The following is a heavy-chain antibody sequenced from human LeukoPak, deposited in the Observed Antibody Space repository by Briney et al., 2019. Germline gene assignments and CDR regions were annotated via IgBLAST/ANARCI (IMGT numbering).Heavy chain of an antibody. V-gene: IGHV3-7*03. CDR3: ARDVSDENGSASRIHLDS. J-gene: IGHJ4*02. CDR1: GFTFSNYW. Sequence: GGSLGLSCAASGFTFSNYWMTWVRQAPGKGLEWVANIRQDGREKNYVDSVKGRFTISRDNAKNSLMLQMNRLRAEDTAVYYCARDVSDENGSASRIHLDSWGQGTLVSVSS. CDR2: IRQDGREK. D-gene: IGHD6-6*01.